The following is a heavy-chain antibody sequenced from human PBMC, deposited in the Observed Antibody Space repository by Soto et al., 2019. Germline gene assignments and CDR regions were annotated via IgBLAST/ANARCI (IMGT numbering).Heavy chain of an antibody. CDR3: ARDTGYCSSTSCYDPYNWFDP. J-gene: IGHJ5*02. V-gene: IGHV1-3*01. CDR1: GYTFTSYA. D-gene: IGHD2-2*01. Sequence: ASVKVSCKASGYTFTSYAMHWVRQAPGQRLEWMGWINAGNGNTKYSQKFQGRVTITRDTSASTAYMELSSLRSEDTAVYYCARDTGYCSSTSCYDPYNWFDPWGQGTLVTVSS. CDR2: INAGNGNT.